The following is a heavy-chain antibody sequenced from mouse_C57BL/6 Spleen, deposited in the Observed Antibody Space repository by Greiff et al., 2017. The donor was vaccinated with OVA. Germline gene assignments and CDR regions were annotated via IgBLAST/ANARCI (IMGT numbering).Heavy chain of an antibody. CDR3: ARRRGDYSLDY. CDR2: IYPSDSET. D-gene: IGHD1-1*01. J-gene: IGHJ2*01. V-gene: IGHV1-61*01. Sequence: QVQLQHPGAELVRPGSSVKLSCKASGYTFTSYWMDWVKQRPGQGLEWIGNIYPSDSETHYNQKFKDKATLTVDKSSSTAYMQLSSLTSEDSAVYYCARRRGDYSLDYWGQGTTLTVSS. CDR1: GYTFTSYW.